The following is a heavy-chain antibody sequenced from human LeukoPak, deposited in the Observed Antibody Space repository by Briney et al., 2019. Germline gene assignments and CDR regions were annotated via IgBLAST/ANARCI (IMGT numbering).Heavy chain of an antibody. D-gene: IGHD6-19*01. CDR1: GYSFTSYS. CDR3: ARDRRSVSFDY. CDR2: INTNTGNP. J-gene: IGHJ4*02. V-gene: IGHV7-4-1*02. Sequence: ASVKVSCKASGYSFTSYSMNWVRQAPGQGLEWMGWINTNTGNPTYDQGFTGRFVFSLDTSVSTVYLQISGLKAEDTAVYYCARDRRSVSFDYWGQGTLVTVSS.